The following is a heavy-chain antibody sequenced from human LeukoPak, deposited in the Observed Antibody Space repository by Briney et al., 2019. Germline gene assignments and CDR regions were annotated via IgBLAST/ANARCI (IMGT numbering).Heavy chain of an antibody. V-gene: IGHV3-21*01. D-gene: IGHD1-14*01. CDR1: EFSISTYS. CDR2: ISYSSTYI. Sequence: GGSLRLSCAASEFSISTYSMNWVRQAPGRGLEWVSSISYSSTYIYYADSVKGRFTISRDNAKNSGYLQMNSLRAEDTAVYYCAREGGLNNRNYYMDVWGKGTTVTVSS. CDR3: AREGGLNNRNYYMDV. J-gene: IGHJ6*03.